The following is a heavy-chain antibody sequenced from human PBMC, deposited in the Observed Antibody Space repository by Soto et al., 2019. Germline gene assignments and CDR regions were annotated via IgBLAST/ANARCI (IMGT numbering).Heavy chain of an antibody. D-gene: IGHD5-12*01. CDR3: ARDRGMATITDYFDY. J-gene: IGHJ4*02. V-gene: IGHV4-59*01. CDR1: GGSISSYY. CDR2: IYYSGST. Sequence: SETLSLTCTVSGGSISSYYWSWIRQPPGKGLEWIGYIYYSGSTNYNPSLKSRVTISVDTSKNQFSLKLSSVTAADTAVYYCARDRGMATITDYFDYWGQGTLVTVSS.